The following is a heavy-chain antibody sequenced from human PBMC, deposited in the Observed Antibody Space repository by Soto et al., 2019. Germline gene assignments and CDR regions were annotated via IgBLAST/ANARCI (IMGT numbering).Heavy chain of an antibody. CDR2: IKSKSDGGTT. CDR1: GFTFSKAW. CDR3: TTNFYSDYGMDV. Sequence: PGGSLRLSCAASGFTFSKAWMNWVRQSPGKGLEWVGRIKSKSDGGTTDYAAPVKGRFTISRDDSKNTLCLQMNSLKTEDTAVYYCTTNFYSDYGMDVWGQGTTVTVSS. J-gene: IGHJ6*02. V-gene: IGHV3-15*01. D-gene: IGHD4-4*01.